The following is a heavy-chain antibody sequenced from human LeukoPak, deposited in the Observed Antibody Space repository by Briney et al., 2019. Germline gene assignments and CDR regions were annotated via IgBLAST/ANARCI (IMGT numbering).Heavy chain of an antibody. D-gene: IGHD2-21*01. CDR2: ISSSGSYI. CDR3: ARSLIADGAFDI. J-gene: IGHJ3*02. V-gene: IGHV3-21*01. Sequence: GGSLRLSCAASGFTFTSYTMNWVRQAPGKGLEWVSDISSSGSYIDYADSVKGRFTISRDNAKNSLFLHMNSLRAEDTAVYYCARSLIADGAFDIWGQRTMVTVSS. CDR1: GFTFTSYT.